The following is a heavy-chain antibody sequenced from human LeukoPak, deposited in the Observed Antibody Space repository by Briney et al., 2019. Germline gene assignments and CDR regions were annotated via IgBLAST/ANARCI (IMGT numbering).Heavy chain of an antibody. D-gene: IGHD6-13*01. CDR1: GGSIISHY. CDR2: VYASGST. V-gene: IGHV4-4*07. J-gene: IGHJ3*01. Sequence: PETLSLTCTVSGGSIISHYWNWIRQPAGKGLEWIGRVYASGSTTYNPSLKNRVTMSVDTSKNQFSLRLTSVTAADTAVYYCAKDTSSWYSPLGAFDVWGQGWMVTVSS. CDR3: AKDTSSWYSPLGAFDV.